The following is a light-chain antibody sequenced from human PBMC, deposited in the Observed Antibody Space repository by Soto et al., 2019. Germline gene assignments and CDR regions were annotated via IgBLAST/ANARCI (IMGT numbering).Light chain of an antibody. V-gene: IGKV3-15*01. CDR3: QQYNRWPPYT. CDR2: GAF. CDR1: QSVSSN. Sequence: EIVMTQSPATLSVSPGERVTLSCRASQSVSSNLAWYQQKPGQAPSLLIYGAFTRATGIPARFSGSGSGTEFTLTISSLQSEDFAIYYCQQYNRWPPYTFGQGTKLEIK. J-gene: IGKJ2*01.